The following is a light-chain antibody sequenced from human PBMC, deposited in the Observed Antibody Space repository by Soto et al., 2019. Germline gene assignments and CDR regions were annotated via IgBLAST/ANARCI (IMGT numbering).Light chain of an antibody. CDR3: QKYNSALFT. V-gene: IGKV1-27*01. CDR2: AAS. CDR1: QGISNY. J-gene: IGKJ3*01. Sequence: DIQMTQSPSSLSASVGDRVTITCRASQGISNYLAWYQQKPGKVPKLLIYAASTLQSGVPSRFSGSGSGTDFTLTISNLQPEDVATYYCQKYNSALFTSGPGTKEDIK.